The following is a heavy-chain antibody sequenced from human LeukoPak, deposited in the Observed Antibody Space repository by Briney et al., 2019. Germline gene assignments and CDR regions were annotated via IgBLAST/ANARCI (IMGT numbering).Heavy chain of an antibody. J-gene: IGHJ4*02. Sequence: ASVKVSCKASGYTFTGYYMHWVRQAPGQGLEWMGWINPNSGGTNYAQKFQGRVTMTRDTSISTAYMELSRLRSDDTAVYYCARDRDFGAYYYDSSGYYSDCWGQGTLVTVSS. CDR3: ARDRDFGAYYYDSSGYYSDC. CDR1: GYTFTGYY. V-gene: IGHV1-2*02. D-gene: IGHD3-22*01. CDR2: INPNSGGT.